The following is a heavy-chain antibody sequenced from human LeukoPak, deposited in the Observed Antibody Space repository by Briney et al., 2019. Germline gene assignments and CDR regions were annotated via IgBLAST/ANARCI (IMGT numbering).Heavy chain of an antibody. CDR3: ARSGRVTVYYYMDV. Sequence: PGGSLRLSCAASGFTVSSNYMSWVRQAPGKGLGWVSVIYSGGSTYYADSVKGRFTISRDNSKNTLYLQMNSLRAEDTAVYYCARSGRVTVYYYMDVWGKGTTVTVSS. J-gene: IGHJ6*03. D-gene: IGHD1-26*01. V-gene: IGHV3-66*02. CDR2: IYSGGST. CDR1: GFTVSSNY.